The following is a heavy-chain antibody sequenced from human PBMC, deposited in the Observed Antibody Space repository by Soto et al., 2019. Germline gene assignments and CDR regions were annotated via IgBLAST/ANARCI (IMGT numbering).Heavy chain of an antibody. CDR2: IRDKPNGYTT. V-gene: IGHV3-72*01. CDR3: ARGSRRFQDPYYYYAMDV. J-gene: IGHJ6*02. Sequence: GGSLRLSCAASGFTFSDHYMDWVRQAPGEGLEWVGRIRDKPNGYTTEYAASVKGRFTISRDDSQNSLYLQMNSLQTEDTAVYSCARGSRRFQDPYYYYAMDVWGQGTTVTVSS. CDR1: GFTFSDHY. D-gene: IGHD3-10*01.